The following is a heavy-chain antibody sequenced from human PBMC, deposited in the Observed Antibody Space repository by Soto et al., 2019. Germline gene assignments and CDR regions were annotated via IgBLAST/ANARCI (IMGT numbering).Heavy chain of an antibody. J-gene: IGHJ4*02. D-gene: IGHD6-13*01. CDR3: ARDRQYISSWYDY. V-gene: IGHV3-33*08. Sequence: GGSLRLSCAASGFTFSSYGMHWVRQATGKGLEWVAVIWYDGSNKYYADSVKGRFTISRDNSKNTLYLRMNSLRAEDTAVYYCARDRQYISSWYDYWGQGTLVTVSS. CDR2: IWYDGSNK. CDR1: GFTFSSYG.